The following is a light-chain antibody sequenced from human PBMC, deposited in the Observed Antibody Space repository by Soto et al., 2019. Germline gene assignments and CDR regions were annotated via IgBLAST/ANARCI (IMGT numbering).Light chain of an antibody. V-gene: IGKV3-15*01. CDR3: HQSQSWPRT. Sequence: DMVMTQSPATLSVSPGERATLSCRASQSVSSSLAWYQQKPGRSPRLIIYGASTRAIGIPARFSGSGSGTEFTLTISSLQSEDVAVYYCHQSQSWPRTFGQGTKVDIK. CDR2: GAS. J-gene: IGKJ1*01. CDR1: QSVSSS.